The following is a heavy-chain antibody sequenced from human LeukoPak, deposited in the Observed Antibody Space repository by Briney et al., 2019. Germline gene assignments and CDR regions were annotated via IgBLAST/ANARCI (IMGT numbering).Heavy chain of an antibody. J-gene: IGHJ4*02. CDR1: GGSISGYY. CDR3: AREYGDLDY. V-gene: IGHV4-4*07. Sequence: SETLSLTCTVSGGSISGYYWSWLRQPAGKGLEWIGRIYPSGSADYNPSLKSRVTMSVDTSKNQFSLKLNSVTAADTAVYYGAREYGDLDYWGQGTQVTVSS. D-gene: IGHD4-17*01. CDR2: IYPSGSA.